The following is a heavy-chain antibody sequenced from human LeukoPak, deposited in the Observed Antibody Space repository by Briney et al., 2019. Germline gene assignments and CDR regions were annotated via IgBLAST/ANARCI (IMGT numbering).Heavy chain of an antibody. CDR1: GESFSGYY. CDR2: INHSGST. D-gene: IGHD1-14*01. CDR3: ARTRRHYFDY. V-gene: IGHV4-34*01. Sequence: SETLSLTCAVYGESFSGYYWSWIRQPPGKGLEWIGEINHSGSTNYNPSLKSRVTISADTPKNQFSLKLSSVTAADTAVYYCARTRRHYFDYWGQGTLVTVSS. J-gene: IGHJ4*02.